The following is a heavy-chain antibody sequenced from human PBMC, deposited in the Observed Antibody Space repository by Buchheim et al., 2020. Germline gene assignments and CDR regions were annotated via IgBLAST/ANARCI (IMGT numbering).Heavy chain of an antibody. D-gene: IGHD5-12*01. Sequence: QVQLQESGPGMVKPSETLSLTCTVSGGFVSGDKYWGWIRQPPGKGLEWIGYISYRGGTNSNPSLRSRVDISKDTSKSQFSLRLSALTAADTAVYYCARLSYRDFGLLYFDSWGPGAL. CDR1: GGFVSGDKY. CDR3: ARLSYRDFGLLYFDS. CDR2: ISYRGGT. J-gene: IGHJ4*02. V-gene: IGHV4-61*08.